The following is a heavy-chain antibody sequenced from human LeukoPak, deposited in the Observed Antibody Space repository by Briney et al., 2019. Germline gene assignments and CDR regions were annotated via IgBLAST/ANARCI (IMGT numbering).Heavy chain of an antibody. V-gene: IGHV3-30*01. CDR2: ISYDGSNK. J-gene: IGHJ6*03. CDR3: ARDGRMHSSGNYYMDV. CDR1: GFTFSSYA. D-gene: IGHD6-25*01. Sequence: GGSLRLSCAASGFTFSSYAMHWVRQAPGKGLEWVAVISYDGSNKYYADSVKGRFTISRDNSKNTLYLQMNSLRAEDTAVYYCARDGRMHSSGNYYMDVWGKGTTVTVPS.